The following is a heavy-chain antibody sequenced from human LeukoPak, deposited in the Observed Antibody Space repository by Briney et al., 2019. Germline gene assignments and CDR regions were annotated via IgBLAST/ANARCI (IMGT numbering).Heavy chain of an antibody. CDR1: GGSITSYH. V-gene: IGHV4-4*07. Sequence: SETLSLTCTVSGGSITSYHWSWIRQPAGKGLEWIGRIYSSGSTNYNPSLKSRVTMSVDTSKNQFSLKLSSVTAADTAMYYCARDFGGTYVAIYWGQGTLVTVSS. CDR2: IYSSGST. D-gene: IGHD3-3*01. CDR3: ARDFGGTYVAIY. J-gene: IGHJ4*02.